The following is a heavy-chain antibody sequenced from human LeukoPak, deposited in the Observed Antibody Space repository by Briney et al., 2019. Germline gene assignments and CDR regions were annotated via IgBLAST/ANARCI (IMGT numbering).Heavy chain of an antibody. V-gene: IGHV1-69*06. CDR1: GGTFSSYA. Sequence: ASVKVSCKASGGTFSSYAISWVRQAPGQGLEWMGGIIPIFGTANYAQKFQGRVTITADKSTSTAYMELSSLRSEDTAAYYCATALRGYCSGGSCYRTLSFDYWGQGTLVTVSS. D-gene: IGHD2-15*01. CDR3: ATALRGYCSGGSCYRTLSFDY. CDR2: IIPIFGTA. J-gene: IGHJ4*02.